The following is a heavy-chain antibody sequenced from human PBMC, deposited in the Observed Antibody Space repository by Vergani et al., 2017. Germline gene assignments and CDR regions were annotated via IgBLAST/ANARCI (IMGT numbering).Heavy chain of an antibody. CDR1: GGTFSSYA. V-gene: IGHV1-69*01. Sequence: QVQLVQSGAEVKKPGSSVKVSCKASGGTFSSYAISWVRQAPGQGLEWMGGIIPIFGTANYAQTFQGRVTITADESTSTAYMELSSLRSEDTAVYYCARCQAMQRNWGHAFDIWGQGTMVTVSS. CDR3: ARCQAMQRNWGHAFDI. D-gene: IGHD7-27*01. CDR2: IIPIFGTA. J-gene: IGHJ3*02.